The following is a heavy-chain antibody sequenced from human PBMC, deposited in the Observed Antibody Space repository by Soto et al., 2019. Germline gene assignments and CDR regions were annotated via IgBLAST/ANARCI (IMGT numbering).Heavy chain of an antibody. CDR1: GGSITSYY. D-gene: IGHD3-22*01. CDR2: IFYSGST. J-gene: IGHJ4*02. Sequence: QVQLQESGPGLVKPSETLTLTCTVSGGSITSYYWTWIRQPPGKGLEWLGYIFYSGSTNYNPSLKSRVTISLDTPKSQFSLNLNSVTAADTAVYYCARIDSSGRRFDFWGQGILVTVSS. V-gene: IGHV4-59*01. CDR3: ARIDSSGRRFDF.